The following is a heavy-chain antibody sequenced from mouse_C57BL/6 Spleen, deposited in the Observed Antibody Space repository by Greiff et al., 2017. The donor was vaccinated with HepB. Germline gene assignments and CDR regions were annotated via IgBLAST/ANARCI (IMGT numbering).Heavy chain of an antibody. J-gene: IGHJ2*01. CDR3: ARHEGYGNYVDY. CDR2: FYPGSGSI. V-gene: IGHV1-62-2*01. Sequence: VHLVESGAELVKPGASVKLSCKASGYTFTEYTIHWVKQRSGQGLEWIGWFYPGSGSIKYNEKFKDKATLTADKSSSTVYMELSRLTSEDSAVYFCARHEGYGNYVDYWGQGTTLTVSS. CDR1: GYTFTEYT. D-gene: IGHD2-10*02.